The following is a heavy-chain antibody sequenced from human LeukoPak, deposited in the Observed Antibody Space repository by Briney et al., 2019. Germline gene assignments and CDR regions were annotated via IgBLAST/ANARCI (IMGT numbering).Heavy chain of an antibody. Sequence: GGSLRLSCAASGFTFSDYWMQWVRQAPGKGLERVANIKQDGSKKYYVDSVKGRFTISRDNSKNSLFLQMNSLRAEDTALYYCARDRRSTSPYYFDYWGQGTLLTVSS. V-gene: IGHV3-7*03. D-gene: IGHD2-2*01. CDR1: GFTFSDYW. J-gene: IGHJ4*02. CDR2: IKQDGSKK. CDR3: ARDRRSTSPYYFDY.